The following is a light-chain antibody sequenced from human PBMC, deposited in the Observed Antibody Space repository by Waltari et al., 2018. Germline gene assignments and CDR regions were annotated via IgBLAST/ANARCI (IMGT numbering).Light chain of an antibody. J-gene: IGLJ3*02. V-gene: IGLV3-21*04. CDR3: QVWDSGSAV. Sequence: SYVLTQPPSVSVAPGQTARITCGGNNVGSKNLHWYQQKPGQAPILVIYYDSDRPSGIPERFPGSNSGNTATLTISRVEVGDEADYYCQVWDSGSAVFGGGTKLTVL. CDR2: YDS. CDR1: NVGSKN.